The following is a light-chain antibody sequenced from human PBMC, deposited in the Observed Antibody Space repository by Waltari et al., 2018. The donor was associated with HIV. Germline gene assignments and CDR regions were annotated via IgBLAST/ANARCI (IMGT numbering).Light chain of an antibody. CDR3: QQYYTTPRT. J-gene: IGKJ1*01. CDR1: QSVLHSSKNKTY. Sequence: DIVMTQYPDSLAVSLGERATINCRPSQSVLHSSKNKTYLAWFQQKPGQPPKLLIYWASTRESGVPDRFSGSGSGTDFTLSISGLQAEDVAVYYCQQYYTTPRTFGQGTKVEIK. CDR2: WAS. V-gene: IGKV4-1*01.